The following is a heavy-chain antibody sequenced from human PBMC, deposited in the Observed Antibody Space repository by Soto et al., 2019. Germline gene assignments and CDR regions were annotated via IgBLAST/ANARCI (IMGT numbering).Heavy chain of an antibody. CDR1: GGSISSSSYY. Sequence: QLQLQESGPGLVKPSETLSLTCTVSGGSISSSSYYWGWIRQPPGKGLEWIGSIYYSGSTYYNPSLKSRVTISVDTSKNQFSLKLSSVTAADTAVYYCATPRITIFGVVPAHAFDIWGQGTMVTASS. CDR3: ATPRITIFGVVPAHAFDI. CDR2: IYYSGST. D-gene: IGHD3-3*01. V-gene: IGHV4-39*01. J-gene: IGHJ3*02.